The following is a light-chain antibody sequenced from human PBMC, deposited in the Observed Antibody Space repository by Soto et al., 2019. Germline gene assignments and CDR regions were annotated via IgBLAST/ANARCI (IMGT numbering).Light chain of an antibody. CDR3: QQTHSFPPLT. CDR2: TAS. Sequence: DIQMTQSPSSVSASVGDRVTITCRASQGISTLLAWYQQKPGKAPKLLIYTASSLQSGVPSRFSGSRSGTDFTLTIISRQPEDFATIYCQQTHSFPPLTFGGGTKVEIK. V-gene: IGKV1-12*01. CDR1: QGISTL. J-gene: IGKJ4*01.